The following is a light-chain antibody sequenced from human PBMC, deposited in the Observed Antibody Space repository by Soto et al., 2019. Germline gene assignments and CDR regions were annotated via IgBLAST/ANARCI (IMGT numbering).Light chain of an antibody. CDR1: QSISSY. J-gene: IGKJ4*01. Sequence: DIPMTQSPSSLSASVGDRVTITCRASQSISSYVNWYQQKPGKAPKILIYTASSLQTGVPSRFSGSGFGTEFNLTISSLQPEDFASYYCQQSYTTRPTVGGGTKVEIK. CDR2: TAS. V-gene: IGKV1-39*01. CDR3: QQSYTTRPT.